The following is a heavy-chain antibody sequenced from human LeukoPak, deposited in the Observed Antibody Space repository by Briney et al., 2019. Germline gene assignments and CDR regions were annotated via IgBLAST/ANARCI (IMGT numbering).Heavy chain of an antibody. CDR1: GFTFSSYG. D-gene: IGHD6-13*01. V-gene: IGHV3-33*01. CDR3: ARDLLAAAGRGGFFDY. J-gene: IGHJ4*02. CDR2: IGDDGSNK. Sequence: AGGSLRLSCAASGFTFSSYGMHWVRQAPGKGLEWVAVIGDDGSNKYYADSVKGRFTISRDNYKTPLYLQMKSLRAEDTAVYYCARDLLAAAGRGGFFDYWGQGTLVTVSS.